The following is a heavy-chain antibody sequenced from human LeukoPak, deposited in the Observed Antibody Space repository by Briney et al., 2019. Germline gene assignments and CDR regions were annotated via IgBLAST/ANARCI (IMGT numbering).Heavy chain of an antibody. CDR2: ISYDGSNK. J-gene: IGHJ4*02. CDR1: GFTFSSHG. D-gene: IGHD1-26*01. Sequence: GRSLRLSCAAAGFTFSSHGMYWVRQAPGKGLEWMTFISYDGSNKYQADSVKGRFTISRDNSKNTLFLHMNSLRVDDTALYYCAKSSRVGTYYFDYWGQGTVVTVSS. V-gene: IGHV3-30*18. CDR3: AKSSRVGTYYFDY.